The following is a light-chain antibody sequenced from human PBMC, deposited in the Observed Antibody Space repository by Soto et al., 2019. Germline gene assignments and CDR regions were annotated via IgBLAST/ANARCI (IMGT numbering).Light chain of an antibody. CDR1: QSISFW. Sequence: DIQMTQSPSTLSASVGARVTITCRASQSISFWLAWYQQKPGKAPKLLIYKASSLESGVPSRFSGSGSGTKFTLTISSLQADDFGTYYCQQYNFYWSFGQGTKVDI. J-gene: IGKJ1*01. V-gene: IGKV1-5*03. CDR2: KAS. CDR3: QQYNFYWS.